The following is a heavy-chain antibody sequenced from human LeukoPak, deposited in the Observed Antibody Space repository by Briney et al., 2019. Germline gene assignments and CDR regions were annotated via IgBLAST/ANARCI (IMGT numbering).Heavy chain of an antibody. CDR3: ASSPMVEQLSWFDP. D-gene: IGHD5-24*01. CDR2: ISSSSSTI. J-gene: IGHJ5*02. V-gene: IGHV3-48*01. CDR1: GFTFSSYS. Sequence: GGSLRLSCAASGFTFSSYSMNWVRQAPGKGLEWVSYISSSSSTIYYADSVNGRFTISRDNAKNSLYLQMNSLRAEDTAVYYCASSPMVEQLSWFDPWGQGTLVTVSS.